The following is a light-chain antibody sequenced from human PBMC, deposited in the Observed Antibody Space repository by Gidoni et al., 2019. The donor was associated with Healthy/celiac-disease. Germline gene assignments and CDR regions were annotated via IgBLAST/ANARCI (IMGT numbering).Light chain of an antibody. CDR3: QQYNNWPPLT. CDR1: QRVSSN. J-gene: IGKJ4*01. V-gene: IGKV3-15*01. Sequence: EIVITHSPATLSVSPGERATLSCRASQRVSSNLAWYQQKPGQAPRLLIYGASTRATGIPARFSGSGSGTEFTLTISRLQSEDFAVYYCQQYNNWPPLTFGGGTKVEIK. CDR2: GAS.